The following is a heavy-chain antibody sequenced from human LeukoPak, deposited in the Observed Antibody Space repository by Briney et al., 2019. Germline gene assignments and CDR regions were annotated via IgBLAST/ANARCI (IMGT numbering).Heavy chain of an antibody. CDR1: GGSFSGYY. Sequence: PSETLSLTCAVYGGSFSGYYWSWIRQPPGKGLEWIGEINHSGSTNYNPSLKSRVTILVDTSKNQFSLKLSSVTAADTAVYYCASTPYSSSWYYFDYWGQGTLVTVSS. V-gene: IGHV4-34*01. J-gene: IGHJ4*02. CDR3: ASTPYSSSWYYFDY. CDR2: INHSGST. D-gene: IGHD6-13*01.